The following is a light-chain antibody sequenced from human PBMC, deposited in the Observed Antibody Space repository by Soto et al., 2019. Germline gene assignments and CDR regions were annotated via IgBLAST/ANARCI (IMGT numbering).Light chain of an antibody. CDR2: AAS. Sequence: DIQMTQSPSTLSASVGDRVTITCRASQSISSWLAWYQQKPGKAPKRLIYAASSLQSGVPSRFSGSGSGTDFTLTISSLQPEDFATYYCLQLRSYPWTFGQGTKVDIK. V-gene: IGKV1-5*01. J-gene: IGKJ1*01. CDR1: QSISSW. CDR3: LQLRSYPWT.